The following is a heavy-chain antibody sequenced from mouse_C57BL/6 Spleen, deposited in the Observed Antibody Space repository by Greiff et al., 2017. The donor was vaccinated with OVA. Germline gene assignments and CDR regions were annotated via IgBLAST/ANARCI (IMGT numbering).Heavy chain of an antibody. D-gene: IGHD2-5*01. V-gene: IGHV1-15*01. J-gene: IGHJ2*01. Sequence: QVQLKESGAELVRPGASVTLSCKASGYTFTDYEMHWVKQTPVHGLEWIGAIDPETGGTAYNQKFKGKAILTADKSSSTAYMELRSLTSEDSAVYYCIYSNYRGYYFDYWGQGTTLTVSS. CDR1: GYTFTDYE. CDR3: IYSNYRGYYFDY. CDR2: IDPETGGT.